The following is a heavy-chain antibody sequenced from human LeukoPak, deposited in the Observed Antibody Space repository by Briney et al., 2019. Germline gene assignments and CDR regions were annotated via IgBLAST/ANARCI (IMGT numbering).Heavy chain of an antibody. CDR2: INYSGGT. CDR3: ARLNGGY. V-gene: IGHV4-59*01. CDR1: GGSLSTYY. Sequence: SETLSLTCIVSGGSLSTYYWSWIRQPPGKGLEWIGYINYSGGTNYNPSLKSRVTISVDTSKNQFSLKLISVTAADTAVYYCARLNGGYWGQGTLVTVSS. D-gene: IGHD7-27*01. J-gene: IGHJ4*02.